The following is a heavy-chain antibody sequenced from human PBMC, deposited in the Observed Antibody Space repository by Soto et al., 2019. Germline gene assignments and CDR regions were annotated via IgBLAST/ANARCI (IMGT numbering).Heavy chain of an antibody. D-gene: IGHD3-22*01. CDR1: GGTFSSYA. V-gene: IGHV1-69*01. Sequence: QVQLVQSGAEVKKPGSSVKVSCKASGGTFSSYAISWVRQAPGQGLEWMGGIIPIFGTANYAQKFQGRVTRTADESTSTAYRGLSSRRPEDTAEYYCARELYSSGYWGYCDYWGQGTLVTVSS. J-gene: IGHJ4*02. CDR3: ARELYSSGYWGYCDY. CDR2: IIPIFGTA.